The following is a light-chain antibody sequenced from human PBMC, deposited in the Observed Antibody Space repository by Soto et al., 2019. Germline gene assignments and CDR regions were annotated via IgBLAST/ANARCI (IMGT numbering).Light chain of an antibody. CDR1: QSVSTN. V-gene: IGKV3-15*01. Sequence: EIVMTQSPATLSVSPGERATLSCRAGQSVSTNVAWYQQKPGQAPRILIYGASTRATGVPARFSGSGSGTEFTLTISSLQSEDFAVYYCQQYNNWPPLTFGGGTKVEIK. J-gene: IGKJ4*01. CDR3: QQYNNWPPLT. CDR2: GAS.